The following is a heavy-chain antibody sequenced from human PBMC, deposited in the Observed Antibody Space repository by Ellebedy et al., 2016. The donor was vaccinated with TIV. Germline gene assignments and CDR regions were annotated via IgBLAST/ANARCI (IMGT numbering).Heavy chain of an antibody. CDR1: GFTFSTYT. V-gene: IGHV3-23*01. CDR3: AKRGVGGGNKKFFDN. D-gene: IGHD4-23*01. J-gene: IGHJ4*02. CDR2: IRGSGVST. Sequence: GESLKISXAASGFTFSTYTLTWVRQAPGKGLEWVSGIRGSGVSTYYADSVKGRFTISRDNSKKTLYLQMDSLTAEDTARYYCAKRGVGGGNKKFFDNWGQGTVVTVSS.